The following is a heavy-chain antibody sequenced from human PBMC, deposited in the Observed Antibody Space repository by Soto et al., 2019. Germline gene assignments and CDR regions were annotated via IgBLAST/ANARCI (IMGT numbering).Heavy chain of an antibody. Sequence: QVQLQQWGAGLLKPSETLSLTCSVYGGSFSGYSWTWLRQSPGKGLEWIGEIDHSGSTDYNPALKSRVTMSVDTSKNQFSLRVSSVTAADTAVYYCARARFDSWSHIYYGLDVWGQGTTVTVSS. V-gene: IGHV4-34*01. D-gene: IGHD3-3*01. J-gene: IGHJ6*02. CDR2: IDHSGST. CDR1: GGSFSGYS. CDR3: ARARFDSWSHIYYGLDV.